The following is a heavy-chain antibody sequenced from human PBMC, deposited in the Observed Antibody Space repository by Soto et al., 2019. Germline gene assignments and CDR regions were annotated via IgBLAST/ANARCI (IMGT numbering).Heavy chain of an antibody. J-gene: IGHJ3*02. D-gene: IGHD6-13*01. CDR3: XXXXXXXSSRIPAFDI. V-gene: IGHV4-30-4*01. Sequence: QVQLQESGPGLVKPSQTLSLTCTVSGGSISSGDYYWSWIRQPPGKGLEWIGYIYYSGSTYYNPSLKSRVTISVDTSKNQFSLKLSSVTAADTAVXXXXXXXXXXSSRIPAFDIWGQGTMVTXSS. CDR1: GGSISSGDYY. CDR2: IYYSGST.